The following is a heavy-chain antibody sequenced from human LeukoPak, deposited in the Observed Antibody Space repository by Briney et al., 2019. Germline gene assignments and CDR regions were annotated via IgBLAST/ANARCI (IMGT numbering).Heavy chain of an antibody. D-gene: IGHD5-18*01. V-gene: IGHV3-48*02. CDR3: ARDHNYGFDW. CDR1: GFTFSDYS. Sequence: GGSLRLSCAASGFTFSDYSMNWVRQAPGKGLEWVSYISSGSTTIYYADSVKGRFTISRDNAQSSLWLQMNSLRDEDSAVYYCARDHNYGFDWWGQGTLVTVSS. J-gene: IGHJ4*02. CDR2: ISSGSTTI.